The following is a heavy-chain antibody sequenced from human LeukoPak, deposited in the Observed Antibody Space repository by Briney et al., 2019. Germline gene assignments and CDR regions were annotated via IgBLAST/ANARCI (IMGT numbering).Heavy chain of an antibody. D-gene: IGHD3-22*01. Sequence: GRSLRLSCAASGFTFSSYAMHWVRQAPGKGLEWVAVISYDGSNKYYADSVKGRFTISRDNSKNTLYLQMNSLRAEDTAVYYCAKDLHYYDSSGYQLSYWGQGTLVTVSS. J-gene: IGHJ4*02. CDR1: GFTFSSYA. CDR3: AKDLHYYDSSGYQLSY. V-gene: IGHV3-30-3*01. CDR2: ISYDGSNK.